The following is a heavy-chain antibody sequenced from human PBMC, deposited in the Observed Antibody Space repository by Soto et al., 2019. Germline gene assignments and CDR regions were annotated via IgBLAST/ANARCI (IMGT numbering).Heavy chain of an antibody. J-gene: IGHJ6*02. D-gene: IGHD2-8*01. Sequence: SEALSLICAVYGGSFSAYYWSWIRQPPANGLEWIGEINHSGSTNYNPSLKSRVTISVDTSKNQFSLKLSSVTAADTAVYYCATVGYCTNGVCPKNYYYYGMDVWGQGTTVTVSS. CDR2: INHSGST. CDR1: GGSFSAYY. CDR3: ATVGYCTNGVCPKNYYYYGMDV. V-gene: IGHV4-34*01.